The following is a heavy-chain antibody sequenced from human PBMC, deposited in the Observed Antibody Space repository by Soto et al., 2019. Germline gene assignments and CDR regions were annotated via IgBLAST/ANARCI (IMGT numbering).Heavy chain of an antibody. CDR1: GGSISSSSYY. V-gene: IGHV4-39*01. J-gene: IGHJ4*02. Sequence: QLQLQESGPGLVKPSETLSLTCTVSGGSISSSSYYWGWIRQPPGKGLEWIGSIYYSGSTYYNPSLKSRGTISVDTSKNQFSLKLSSVTAADTAVYYCARQAYYDFWRGTEIDYWGQGTLVTVSS. CDR3: ARQAYYDFWRGTEIDY. D-gene: IGHD3-3*01. CDR2: IYYSGST.